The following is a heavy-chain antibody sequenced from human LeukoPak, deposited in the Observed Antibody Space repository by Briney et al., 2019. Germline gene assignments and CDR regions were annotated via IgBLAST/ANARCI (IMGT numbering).Heavy chain of an antibody. CDR2: INPSGGST. CDR3: ARGPAADSSGWDWFDH. D-gene: IGHD3-22*01. J-gene: IGHJ5*02. Sequence: ASVKVSCKASGYTFTSYYMHWVRQAPGQGLEWMGIINPSGGSTSYAQKFQGRVTITRDTSTSTVYMELSSLRSEDTAVYYCARGPAADSSGWDWFDHWGQGTLVTVSS. V-gene: IGHV1-46*01. CDR1: GYTFTSYY.